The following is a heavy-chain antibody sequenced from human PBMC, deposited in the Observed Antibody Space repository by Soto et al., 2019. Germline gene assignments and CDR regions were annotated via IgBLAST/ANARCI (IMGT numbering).Heavy chain of an antibody. J-gene: IGHJ3*02. CDR3: ARAMDPPGAFDI. D-gene: IGHD2-2*03. CDR2: IGTAGDT. Sequence: GGSLRLSCAASGFTFSSYDMHWVRQATGKGLEWVSAIGTAGDTYYPGSVKGRFTISRENAKNSLYLQMNSLRAGDTAVYYCARAMDPPGAFDIWGQGTMVTVS. CDR1: GFTFSSYD. V-gene: IGHV3-13*01.